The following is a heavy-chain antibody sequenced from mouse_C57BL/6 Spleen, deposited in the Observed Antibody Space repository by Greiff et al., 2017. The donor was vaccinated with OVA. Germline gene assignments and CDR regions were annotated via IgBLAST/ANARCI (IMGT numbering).Heavy chain of an antibody. CDR2: INPSNGGT. CDR3: ARDDGYSYAMDY. CDR1: GYTFTSYW. J-gene: IGHJ4*01. Sequence: QVQLKQPGTELVKPGASVKLSCKASGYTFTSYWMHWVKQRPGQGLEWIGNINPSNGGTNYNEKFKSKATLTVDKSSSTAYMQLSSLTSEDSAVYYCARDDGYSYAMDYWGQGTSVTVSS. D-gene: IGHD2-3*01. V-gene: IGHV1-53*01.